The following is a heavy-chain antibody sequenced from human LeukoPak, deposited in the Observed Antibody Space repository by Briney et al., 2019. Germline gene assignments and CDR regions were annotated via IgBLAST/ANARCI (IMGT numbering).Heavy chain of an antibody. CDR2: ISSSSSTI. J-gene: IGHJ4*02. CDR1: PFTFSTYD. Sequence: GGSLRLSCAASPFTFSTYDMNWVREAPGKGLEWVPFISSSSSTIYYADSVKGRFTISRDNAKNSLYLQMNSLRVEDTAVYYCARDWALDSWGQGTLVTVSS. CDR3: ARDWALDS. V-gene: IGHV3-48*01. D-gene: IGHD1-1*01.